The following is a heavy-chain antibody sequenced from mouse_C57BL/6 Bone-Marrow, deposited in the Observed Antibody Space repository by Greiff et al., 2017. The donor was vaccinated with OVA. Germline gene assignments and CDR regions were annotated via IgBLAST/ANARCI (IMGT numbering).Heavy chain of an antibody. CDR3: ARTDSYGSDY. V-gene: IGHV1-82*01. J-gene: IGHJ2*01. Sequence: QVQLQQSGPELVKPGASVKISCKASGYAFSSSWMNWVKPRPGKGLEWIGRIYPGDGDTNYNGKFKGKATLTADKSSRTAYMQLSSLTSEDSAVYFCARTDSYGSDYWGQGTTLTVSS. CDR1: GYAFSSSW. CDR2: IYPGDGDT. D-gene: IGHD1-1*01.